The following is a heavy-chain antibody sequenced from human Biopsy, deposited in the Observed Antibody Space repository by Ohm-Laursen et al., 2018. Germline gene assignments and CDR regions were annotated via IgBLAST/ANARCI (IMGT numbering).Heavy chain of an antibody. D-gene: IGHD2-15*01. CDR3: ARRGSGGRSFDY. J-gene: IGHJ4*02. CDR1: GDSINSSY. CDR2: ISNSGNT. Sequence: PGTLSLTCPVSGDSINSSYWSWIRQAPGKGLEWIGFISNSGNTNYNPSLKSRVTISADTSKNQFSLKLGSVTVADTAVFYCARRGSGGRSFDYWGQGSLVTVSS. V-gene: IGHV4-59*08.